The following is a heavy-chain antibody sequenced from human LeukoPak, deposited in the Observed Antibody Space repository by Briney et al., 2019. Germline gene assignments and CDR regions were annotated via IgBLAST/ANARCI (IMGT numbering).Heavy chain of an antibody. CDR1: GYSISSGYY. CDR3: AREQVPGDFPPP. D-gene: IGHD4-17*01. V-gene: IGHV4-38-2*02. Sequence: SETLSLTCAVSGYSISSGYYWGWIRQPPGKGLEWIGSIYHSGSTYYNPSLKSRVTISVDTSKNQFSLKLSSVTAADTAVYYCAREQVPGDFPPPWGQGTLVTVSS. J-gene: IGHJ5*02. CDR2: IYHSGST.